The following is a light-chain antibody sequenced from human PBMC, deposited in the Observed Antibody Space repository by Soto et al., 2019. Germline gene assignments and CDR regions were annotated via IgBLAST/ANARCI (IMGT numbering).Light chain of an antibody. CDR2: DDR. V-gene: IGLV3-21*02. CDR1: NIGSKS. J-gene: IGLJ2*01. CDR3: QLWETGGEHPHVV. Sequence: SYVVTQPPSVSVAPGQTASITCGGNNIGSKSVHWYQQKPGQAPVLVVFDDRDRPSGIPDRFSGSSTGNTATLSISGVEAGDEADYFCQLWETGGEHPHVVFGGGTKLTVL.